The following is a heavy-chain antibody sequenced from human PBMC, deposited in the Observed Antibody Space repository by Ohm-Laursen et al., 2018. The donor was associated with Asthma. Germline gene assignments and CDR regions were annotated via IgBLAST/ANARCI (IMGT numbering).Heavy chain of an antibody. CDR3: ARELLRHEEDY. CDR2: VSSSSSYT. V-gene: IGHV3-11*06. Sequence: SLRLSCAASGFTFSDYYMSWIRQAPGKGLEWVSYVSSSSSYTNYADSVKGRFTISRDNAKNSLYLQMNSLRAEDTAVYYCARELLRHEEDYWGQGTLVTVSS. CDR1: GFTFSDYY. J-gene: IGHJ4*02. D-gene: IGHD6-25*01.